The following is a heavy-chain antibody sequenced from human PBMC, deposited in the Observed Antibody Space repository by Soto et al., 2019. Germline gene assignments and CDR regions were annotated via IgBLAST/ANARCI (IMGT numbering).Heavy chain of an antibody. D-gene: IGHD3-22*01. J-gene: IGHJ4*02. CDR3: ARDRGAKYYDSSGYLDY. Sequence: GASVKVSCKASGGTFSSYAISWVRQAPGQGFEWMGGIIPIFGTANYAQKFQGRVTITADESTSTAYMELSSLRSEDTAVYYCARDRGAKYYDSSGYLDYWGQGTLVTVSS. CDR1: GGTFSSYA. CDR2: IIPIFGTA. V-gene: IGHV1-69*13.